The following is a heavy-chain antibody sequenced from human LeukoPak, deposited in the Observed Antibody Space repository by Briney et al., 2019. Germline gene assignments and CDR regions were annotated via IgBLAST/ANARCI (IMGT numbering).Heavy chain of an antibody. Sequence: PGRSLRLSCAASGFTFSSYAMHWVRQAPGKGLEWVAVISYDGSNKYYADSVKGRFTISRDNAKNSLYLQMNSLRAEDTAVYYCARVAGRALDYWGQGTLVTVSS. CDR1: GFTFSSYA. V-gene: IGHV3-30*04. CDR2: ISYDGSNK. J-gene: IGHJ4*02. CDR3: ARVAGRALDY.